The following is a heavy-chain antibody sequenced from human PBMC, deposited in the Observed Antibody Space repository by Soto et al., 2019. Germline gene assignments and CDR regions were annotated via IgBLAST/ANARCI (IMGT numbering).Heavy chain of an antibody. V-gene: IGHV4-61*08. CDR2: VSYSGSS. Sequence: SETLSLTCTVSGGSISSGDYYWSWIRQPPGKGLEWIGYVSYSGSSNYNPSLKSRVTISVDTSKNQFSLKASDTAIYYCARQGPLLGYCESTSCHYDYWGQGTLVTVSS. D-gene: IGHD2-2*01. J-gene: IGHJ4*02. CDR1: GGSISSGDYY. CDR3: ARQGPLLGYCESTSCHYDY.